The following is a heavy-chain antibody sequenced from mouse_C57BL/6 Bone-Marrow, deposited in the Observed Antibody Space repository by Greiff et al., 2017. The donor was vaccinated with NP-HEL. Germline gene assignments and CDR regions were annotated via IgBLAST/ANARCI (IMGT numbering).Heavy chain of an antibody. D-gene: IGHD2-4*01. CDR2: LDPSDSYT. CDR1: GYTFTSYW. Sequence: QVQLQQPGAELVLPGASVKLSCKASGYTFTSYWMHWVKQRPGQGLEWIGELDPSDSYTNYNQKFKGKSTLTVDKSSSTAYMQLSSLTSEDSAVYYCARENYDYDGHYYAMDYWGQGTSVTVSS. V-gene: IGHV1-69*01. J-gene: IGHJ4*01. CDR3: ARENYDYDGHYYAMDY.